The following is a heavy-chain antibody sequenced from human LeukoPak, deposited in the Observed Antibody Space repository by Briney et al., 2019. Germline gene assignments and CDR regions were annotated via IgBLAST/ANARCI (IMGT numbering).Heavy chain of an antibody. D-gene: IGHD7-27*01. Sequence: PGGSLRLSCAASGFTFTSYWMHWVRHAPGKGLGWVSRINDDGTSTEYADSVKGRFNISRDNAKNTLFLQMNILRADATAVYYCIRTALTGDIWGQGTLVTVSS. CDR1: GFTFTSYW. CDR2: INDDGTST. J-gene: IGHJ4*02. V-gene: IGHV3-74*03. CDR3: IRTALTGDI.